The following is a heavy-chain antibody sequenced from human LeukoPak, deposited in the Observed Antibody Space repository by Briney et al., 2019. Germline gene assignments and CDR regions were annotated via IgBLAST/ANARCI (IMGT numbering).Heavy chain of an antibody. J-gene: IGHJ4*02. CDR2: INRDGSGK. CDR1: GFTFSNYW. CDR3: EGGPGY. D-gene: IGHD2-15*01. V-gene: IGHV3-7*01. Sequence: GGSLRLSCAASGFTFSNYWMRWVRQAPGKGLEWVANINRDGSGKYYVDSVKGRFIISRDNAKNSLYLQMNSLGADDTAVYYCEGGPGYWGQGTLVPVSS.